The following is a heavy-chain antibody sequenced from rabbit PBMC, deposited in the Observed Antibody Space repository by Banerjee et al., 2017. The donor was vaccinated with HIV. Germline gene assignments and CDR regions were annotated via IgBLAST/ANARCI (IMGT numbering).Heavy chain of an antibody. Sequence: QSLEESGGDLVKPGASLTLTCKASGLDFSSYWMRWVRQAPGKGLEWIGSIYTGDGSTYYASWAKGRFTISTTSSTTVTLQMTSLTAADTATYFCARAADYADFGYDLWGPGTLVTVS. CDR1: GLDFSSYW. CDR3: ARAADYADFGYDL. CDR2: IYTGDGST. D-gene: IGHD2-1*01. V-gene: IGHV1S40*01. J-gene: IGHJ6*01.